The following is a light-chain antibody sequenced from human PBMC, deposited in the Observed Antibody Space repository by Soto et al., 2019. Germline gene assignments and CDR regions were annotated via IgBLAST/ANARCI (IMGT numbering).Light chain of an antibody. CDR3: QQYSTTPWT. J-gene: IGKJ1*01. CDR2: WAS. CDR1: QSVLSTSNNKNY. Sequence: DIVMTQSPDSLAVSLGERATINCKSSQSVLSTSNNKNYLAWYQQKPGQPPKLIAYWASTREFGVPDRFSDSGSGTDFTLTISSLQADDVAVYYCQQYSTTPWTFGQGTKLEIK. V-gene: IGKV4-1*01.